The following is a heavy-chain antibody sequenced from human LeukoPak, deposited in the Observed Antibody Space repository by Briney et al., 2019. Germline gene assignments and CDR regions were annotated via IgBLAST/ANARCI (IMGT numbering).Heavy chain of an antibody. Sequence: GGSLRRSCAASGFTFGSYAMTWLRQAPGKGLEWVAVIWYDGSNKYYADSVKGRFTISRDNSKNTLYLQMNSLRAEDTAVYYCARDGTGSNSGWYIHWGQGTLVTVSS. D-gene: IGHD6-19*01. CDR2: IWYDGSNK. CDR3: ARDGTGSNSGWYIH. CDR1: GFTFGSYA. V-gene: IGHV3-33*08. J-gene: IGHJ4*02.